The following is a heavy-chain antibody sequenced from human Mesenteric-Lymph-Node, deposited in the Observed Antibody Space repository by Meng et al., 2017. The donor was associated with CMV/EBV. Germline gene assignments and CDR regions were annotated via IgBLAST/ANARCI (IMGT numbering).Heavy chain of an antibody. J-gene: IGHJ6*02. Sequence: GESLKISCAASGFTFEDYTMHWVRQAPGKGLEWVSLISWDGDATYYAGSVRGRFTIARDNNKNSLYLQMNSLRTEDTALYYCAKESHNFWSGYSNGMDVWGRGTTVTVSS. V-gene: IGHV3-43*01. CDR1: GFTFEDYT. CDR2: ISWDGDAT. CDR3: AKESHNFWSGYSNGMDV. D-gene: IGHD3-3*01.